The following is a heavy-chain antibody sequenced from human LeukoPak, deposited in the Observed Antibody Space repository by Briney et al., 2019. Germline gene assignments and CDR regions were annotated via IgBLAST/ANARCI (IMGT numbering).Heavy chain of an antibody. D-gene: IGHD3-22*01. J-gene: IGHJ4*02. CDR1: GFTFSDYY. CDR2: ISSSGSTI. Sequence: GGSLRLSCAASGFTFSDYYMSWIRQAPGKGLEWVSYISSSGSTIYYADSVKGRFTISRDNAKNSLYLQMNSLRAEDTAVYYCARVIDEYYYDSSGYYWDYFDYWGQGTLVTV. V-gene: IGHV3-11*01. CDR3: ARVIDEYYYDSSGYYWDYFDY.